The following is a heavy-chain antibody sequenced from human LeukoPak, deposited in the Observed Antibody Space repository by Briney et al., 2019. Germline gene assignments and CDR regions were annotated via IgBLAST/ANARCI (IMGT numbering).Heavy chain of an antibody. CDR3: ARDLLQGYYDSSGYYGY. J-gene: IGHJ4*02. CDR2: ISAYNGNT. Sequence: ASVKVSCKASGYTFTIYGISWVRQAPGQGLEWMGWISAYNGNTNYAQKLQGRVTMTTDTSTSTAYMELRSLRSDDTAVYYCARDLLQGYYDSSGYYGYWGQGTLVTVSS. V-gene: IGHV1-18*01. CDR1: GYTFTIYG. D-gene: IGHD3-22*01.